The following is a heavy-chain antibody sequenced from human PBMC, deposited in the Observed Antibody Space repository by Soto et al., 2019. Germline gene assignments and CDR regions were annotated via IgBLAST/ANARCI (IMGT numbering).Heavy chain of an antibody. Sequence: GGSLRLSCAASGFTFDDYAMHWVRQAPGKGLEWVSGISWNSGSIGYADSVKGRFTISRDNAKNSLYLQMNSLRAEDTALYYCASNSGGVYYYYYMDVWGKGTTVTVSS. D-gene: IGHD2-21*01. J-gene: IGHJ6*03. CDR3: ASNSGGVYYYYYMDV. CDR2: ISWNSGSI. CDR1: GFTFDDYA. V-gene: IGHV3-9*01.